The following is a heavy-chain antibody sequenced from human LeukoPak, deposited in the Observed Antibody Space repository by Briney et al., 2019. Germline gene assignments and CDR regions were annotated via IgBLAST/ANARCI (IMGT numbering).Heavy chain of an antibody. D-gene: IGHD5-18*01. CDR1: GYSFTSYW. V-gene: IGHV5-51*01. CDR3: ARLSRGYSYGYYFDY. Sequence: GESLKISCEVSGYSFTSYWIGWVRQMPGKGLEWMGNIYPGDSDTTYSPSFQGQVTMSADKSISTAYLQWSSLKASDTAMYYCARLSRGYSYGYYFDYWGQGTLVTVSS. CDR2: IYPGDSDT. J-gene: IGHJ4*02.